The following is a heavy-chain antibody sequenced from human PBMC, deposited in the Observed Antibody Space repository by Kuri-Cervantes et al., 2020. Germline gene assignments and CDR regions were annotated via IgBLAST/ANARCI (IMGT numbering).Heavy chain of an antibody. V-gene: IGHV4-61*01. CDR2: IYYSGST. J-gene: IGHJ4*02. CDR1: GGSVSSGSYY. Sequence: SETLSLTCTVSGGSVSSGSYYWSWIRQPPGKGLERIGYIYYSGSTNCNPSLKSRVTISVDTSKNQFSLKLSSVTAADTAVYYCASSSGWLLLREGDPFDYWGQGTLVTVSS. CDR3: ASSSGWLLLREGDPFDY. D-gene: IGHD3-22*01.